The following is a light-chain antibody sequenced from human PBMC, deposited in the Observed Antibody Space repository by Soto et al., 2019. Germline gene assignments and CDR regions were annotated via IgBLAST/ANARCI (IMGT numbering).Light chain of an antibody. V-gene: IGKV1-39*01. J-gene: IGKJ5*01. CDR3: QQRHMWPIT. CDR2: AAS. Sequence: DVQMTQSPFSLSASVGDRVTITCRASQTISTYLNWYQHKPGKAPKLLIYAASSLHSEVPLRFSGIGSGTDFTLTISSLEPEDSAVYYCQQRHMWPITFGQGTRLEIK. CDR1: QTISTY.